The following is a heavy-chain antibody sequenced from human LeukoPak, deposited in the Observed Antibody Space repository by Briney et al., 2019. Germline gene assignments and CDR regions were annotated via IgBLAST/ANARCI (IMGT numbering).Heavy chain of an antibody. CDR2: GFYSGST. J-gene: IGHJ4*02. CDR1: GGSISSTRYY. Sequence: SETLSLTCTVSGGSISSTRYYWGWIRQPPGKGLEWIGSGFYSGSTYHNPSLKSRVTISVDTSKNLFSLKLTSVTAADTAVYFCARHTTFWSFDYWGQGTQVTVSS. CDR3: ARHTTFWSFDY. D-gene: IGHD2/OR15-2a*01. V-gene: IGHV4-39*01.